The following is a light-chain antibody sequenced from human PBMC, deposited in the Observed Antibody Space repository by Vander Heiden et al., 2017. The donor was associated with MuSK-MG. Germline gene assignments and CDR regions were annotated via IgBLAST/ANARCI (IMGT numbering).Light chain of an antibody. CDR2: GAS. Sequence: IVLTPSPGTLSLYPGERATLSCRASQSVSGNLLAWYQQKPGQAPRVLIYGASNRATGIQDRCSGSGSGTDFTLTISRLEPEDFAVYYWQQYGPLKVFGGGTKVEIK. V-gene: IGKV3-20*01. J-gene: IGKJ4*01. CDR1: QSVSGNL. CDR3: QQYGPLKV.